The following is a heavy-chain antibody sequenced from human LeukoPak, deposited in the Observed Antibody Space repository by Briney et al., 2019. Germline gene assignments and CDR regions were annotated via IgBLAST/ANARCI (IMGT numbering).Heavy chain of an antibody. CDR3: ARGLSLNPGYYFYGMDV. J-gene: IGHJ6*01. V-gene: IGHV4-4*02. CDR1: GGSISSNNW. CDR2: IDHSGST. Sequence: PSETLSLTCAVSGGSISSNNWWSWVRQPPGKGLEWIGEIDHSGSTNYNPSLKSRVTISVDKSKNQISLKVTSVTAADTAVYYCARGLSLNPGYYFYGMDVWGQGTTVTVSS.